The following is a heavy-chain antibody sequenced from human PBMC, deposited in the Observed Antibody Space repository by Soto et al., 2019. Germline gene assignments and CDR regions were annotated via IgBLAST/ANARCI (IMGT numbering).Heavy chain of an antibody. D-gene: IGHD3-3*01. J-gene: IGHJ6*02. CDR2: INAGNGNT. Sequence: ASVKVSCKAAGYTFTSYAMHCVRQAPGQRLEWMGWINAGNGNTKYSQKFQGRVTITRDTSASTAYMELSSLRSEDTAVYYCARDVSPYDFWSGYYRYYYYYGMDVWGQGTTVTVSS. CDR3: ARDVSPYDFWSGYYRYYYYYGMDV. CDR1: GYTFTSYA. V-gene: IGHV1-3*01.